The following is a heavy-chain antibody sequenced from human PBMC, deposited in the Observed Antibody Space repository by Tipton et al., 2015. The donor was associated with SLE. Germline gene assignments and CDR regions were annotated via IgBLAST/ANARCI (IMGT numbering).Heavy chain of an antibody. D-gene: IGHD6-13*01. CDR3: ARVGFSIAAAGTYAFGI. J-gene: IGHJ3*02. CDR1: GGSISSSSYY. Sequence: TLSLTCTVSGGSISSSSYYWGWIRQPPGKGLEWIGSIYYSGSTYYNPSLKSRVTISVDTSKNQFSLKLSSVTAADTAVYYCARVGFSIAAAGTYAFGIWGQGTMVTVSS. CDR2: IYYSGST. V-gene: IGHV4-39*07.